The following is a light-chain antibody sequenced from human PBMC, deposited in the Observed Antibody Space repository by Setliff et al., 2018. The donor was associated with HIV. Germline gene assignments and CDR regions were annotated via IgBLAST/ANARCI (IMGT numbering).Light chain of an antibody. Sequence: QSALTQPRSVSGSPGQSVTISCTGTSTDVGGYNSVSWYQQHPGKAPKLMIYDVIKRPSGVPDRFSGSKSGNTASLTISGLQAEGEADYYCCSYGGAYTFQVFGTGTKVTVL. CDR2: DVI. V-gene: IGLV2-11*01. CDR1: STDVGGYNS. CDR3: CSYGGAYTFQV. J-gene: IGLJ1*01.